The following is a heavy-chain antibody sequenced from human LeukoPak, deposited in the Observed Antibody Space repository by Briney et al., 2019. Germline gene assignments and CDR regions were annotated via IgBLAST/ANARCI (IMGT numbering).Heavy chain of an antibody. Sequence: SVKVSCKASGGTFSSYAISWVRQAPGQGLEWMGGIIPIFGTANYAQKFQGRVTITADESTSTAYMELSSLRSEDTAVYYCASEGCSDGSCYYAFDIWGQGTMVTVSS. CDR1: GGTFSSYA. CDR2: IIPIFGTA. V-gene: IGHV1-69*13. CDR3: ASEGCSDGSCYYAFDI. D-gene: IGHD2-15*01. J-gene: IGHJ3*02.